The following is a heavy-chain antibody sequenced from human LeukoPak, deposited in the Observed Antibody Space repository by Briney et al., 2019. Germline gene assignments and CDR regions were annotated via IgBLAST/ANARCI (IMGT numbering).Heavy chain of an antibody. Sequence: SETLSLTCTVSGGSISSSSYYWGWIRQPPGKGLEWIGSIYYSGSTYYNPSLKSRVTISVDTSKNQFSLKLSSVTAADTAVYYCARDSSGWGEGLLGWGQGTLVTVSS. CDR3: ARDSSGWGEGLLG. J-gene: IGHJ4*02. CDR1: GGSISSSSYY. CDR2: IYYSGST. V-gene: IGHV4-39*07. D-gene: IGHD6-19*01.